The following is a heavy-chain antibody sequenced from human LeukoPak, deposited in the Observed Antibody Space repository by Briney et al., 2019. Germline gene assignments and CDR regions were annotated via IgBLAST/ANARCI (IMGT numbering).Heavy chain of an antibody. J-gene: IGHJ4*02. D-gene: IGHD3-22*01. CDR2: ISAYNGNT. CDR3: PRDPDVSYYYDSSGYYDIDY. CDR1: GYTFTTYG. V-gene: IGHV1-18*01. Sequence: ASVKVSCKASGYTFTTYGISWVRQAPGQGFEWMGWISAYNGNTNYAQKLQGRVTMTTDTSTSTAYMELRSLRSDDTAVYYCPRDPDVSYYYDSSGYYDIDYWGQGTLVTVSS.